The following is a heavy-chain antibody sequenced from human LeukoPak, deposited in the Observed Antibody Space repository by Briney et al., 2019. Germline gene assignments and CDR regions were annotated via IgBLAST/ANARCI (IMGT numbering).Heavy chain of an antibody. V-gene: IGHV4-59*01. CDR1: GGSISSYY. J-gene: IGHJ4*02. D-gene: IGHD6-19*01. Sequence: PSETLSLTCTVSGGSISSYYWSWIRQPPGKGLEWIGYIYYSGSTNYNPSLKSRVTISVDTSKNQFSLKLSSVTAADTAVYYCARAYYSSGWANFDYWGQGTLVTVSS. CDR2: IYYSGST. CDR3: ARAYYSSGWANFDY.